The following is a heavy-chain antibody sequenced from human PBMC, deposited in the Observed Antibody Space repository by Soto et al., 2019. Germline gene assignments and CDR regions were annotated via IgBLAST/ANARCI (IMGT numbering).Heavy chain of an antibody. CDR3: AKFFVETGSNSGWPWSFHY. Sequence: EVQLLESGGGLVQPGRSLRLSCAASGFTFSNYAVSWVRQAPGQGLDWVSAISGSGGTTYHADSVKGRFTISRDNSKNTLFLQMNSLRAEDAAVYYCAKFFVETGSNSGWPWSFHYWGQGTLVTVSS. CDR2: ISGSGGTT. D-gene: IGHD6-25*01. CDR1: GFTFSNYA. J-gene: IGHJ4*02. V-gene: IGHV3-23*01.